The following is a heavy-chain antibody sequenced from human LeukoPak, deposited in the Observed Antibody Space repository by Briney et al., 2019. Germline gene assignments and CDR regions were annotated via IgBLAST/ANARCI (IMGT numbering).Heavy chain of an antibody. CDR3: ARGKVLRYFDWLLWDY. J-gene: IGHJ4*02. Sequence: KSSETLSLTCSVPGGFISSYYWSWIRQHPGKGLEWIGYIYYSGSTNYNPSLKSRATISVDTSKNQFSLKLSSVTAADTAVYYCARGKVLRYFDWLLWDYWGQGTLVTVSS. CDR1: GGFISSYY. CDR2: IYYSGST. D-gene: IGHD3-9*01. V-gene: IGHV4-59*01.